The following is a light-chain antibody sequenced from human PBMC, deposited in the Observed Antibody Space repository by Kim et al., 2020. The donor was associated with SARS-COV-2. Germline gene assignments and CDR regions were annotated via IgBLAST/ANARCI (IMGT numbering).Light chain of an antibody. CDR3: QAWDSSIYV. Sequence: SVSPGQTASSTCPGEKLGDKYASWYQQKPGQSPVVVIFRDNRRPSGIPERFSGSNSGNTATLTISGTQAMDEADYYCQAWDSSIYVFGTGTKVTVL. CDR1: KLGDKY. CDR2: RDN. J-gene: IGLJ1*01. V-gene: IGLV3-1*01.